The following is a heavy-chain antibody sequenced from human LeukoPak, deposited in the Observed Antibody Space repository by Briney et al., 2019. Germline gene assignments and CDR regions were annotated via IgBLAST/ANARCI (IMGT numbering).Heavy chain of an antibody. CDR3: ARTPATTWTNHFDY. J-gene: IGHJ4*02. CDR2: IYYSGST. Sequence: SETLFLTCTVSGGSISSYYWSWIRQPPGKGLEWIGYIYYSGSTNYNPSLKSRVTISVDTSKNESSLKLSSVTAADTAVYYCARTPATTWTNHFDYWGQGTLVTVSS. D-gene: IGHD4-17*01. CDR1: GGSISSYY. V-gene: IGHV4-59*01.